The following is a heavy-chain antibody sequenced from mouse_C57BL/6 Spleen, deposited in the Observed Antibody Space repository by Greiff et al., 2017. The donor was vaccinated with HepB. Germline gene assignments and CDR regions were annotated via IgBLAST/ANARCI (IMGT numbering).Heavy chain of an antibody. CDR1: GYAFSSSW. V-gene: IGHV1-82*01. CDR2: IYPGDGDT. Sequence: QVQLKQSGPELVKPGASVKISCKASGYAFSSSWMNWVKQRPGKGLEWIGRIYPGDGDTNYNGKFKGKATLTADKSSSTAYMQLSSLTSEDSAVYFCAREKIYYGNPYYAMDYWGQRTSVTVSS. CDR3: AREKIYYGNPYYAMDY. D-gene: IGHD2-1*01. J-gene: IGHJ4*01.